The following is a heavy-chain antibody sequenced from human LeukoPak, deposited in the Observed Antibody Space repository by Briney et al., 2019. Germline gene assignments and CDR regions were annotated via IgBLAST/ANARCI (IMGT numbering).Heavy chain of an antibody. V-gene: IGHV4-31*03. CDR3: AREISGYDYVNSYFDY. D-gene: IGHD5-12*01. J-gene: IGHJ4*02. Sequence: PSQTLSLTCTVSGGSFSNGGYFWSCIRQHPRKGLEWIGSISYSGSTYYNPSLKSRVTISVDTSKNHFSLKLSSVTAADTAAYYCAREISGYDYVNSYFDYWGQGTLVTVSS. CDR1: GGSFSNGGYF. CDR2: ISYSGST.